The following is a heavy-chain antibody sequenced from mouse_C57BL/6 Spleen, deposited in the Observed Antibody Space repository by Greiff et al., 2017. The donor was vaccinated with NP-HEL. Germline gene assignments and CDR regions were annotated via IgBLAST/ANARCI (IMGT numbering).Heavy chain of an antibody. CDR2: ISAGGSYT. V-gene: IGHV5-4*01. J-gene: IGHJ4*01. CDR3: ARDEGDYVGGYYAMDD. CDR1: GYIFSSYA. D-gene: IGHD2-13*01. Sequence: EVKLVEPGGGLVKPGGSLKLSCATSGYIFSSYAMHWVRQTPEKGLEWVATISAGGSYTYYPDNVKGRFTISRDNAKNNLYLQMSHLKSEDTAMYYCARDEGDYVGGYYAMDDWGKTTSVTVSS.